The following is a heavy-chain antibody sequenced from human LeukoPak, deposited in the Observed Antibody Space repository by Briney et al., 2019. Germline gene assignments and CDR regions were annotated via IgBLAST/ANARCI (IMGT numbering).Heavy chain of an antibody. CDR2: IYYSGST. CDR1: GGSISSGGYY. J-gene: IGHJ5*02. CDR3: ARFPKPYDIEFGWFDP. D-gene: IGHD3-9*01. Sequence: SETLSLTCTVSGGSISSGGYYWSWIRQHPGKGLEWIGYIYYSGSTYYNPSLKSRVTISVDTSKNQFSLKLSSVTAADTAVYYCARFPKPYDIEFGWFDPWGQGTLVTVSS. V-gene: IGHV4-31*03.